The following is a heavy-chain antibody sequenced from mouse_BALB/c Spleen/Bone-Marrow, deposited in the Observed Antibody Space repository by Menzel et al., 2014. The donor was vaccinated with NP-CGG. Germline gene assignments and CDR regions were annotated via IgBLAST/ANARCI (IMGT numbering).Heavy chain of an antibody. Sequence: VQLQQSGPELVKPGASVKISCKASGYSFTGYFMNWVMQSHGKSLEWIGRINPYNGDTFYNQKFKGKATLTVDKSSSTAHMELQSLASEDSAVYYCARSGDCDGFAYWGQGTLVTVSA. CDR3: ARSGDCDGFAY. V-gene: IGHV1-20*02. D-gene: IGHD3-2*02. CDR2: INPYNGDT. J-gene: IGHJ3*01. CDR1: GYSFTGYF.